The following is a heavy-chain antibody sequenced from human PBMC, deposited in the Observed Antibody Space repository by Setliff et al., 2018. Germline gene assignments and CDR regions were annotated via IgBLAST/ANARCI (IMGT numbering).Heavy chain of an antibody. Sequence: ASAKVSCKASGYTFTSYDINWVRQATGQGLEWMGWMNPNSGNTGYAQKFQGRVTITRNTSISTAYMELSSLRSEDTAVYYCARRVGSVGIQLPDYWGQGTLVTVSS. D-gene: IGHD5-18*01. V-gene: IGHV1-8*02. CDR3: ARRVGSVGIQLPDY. CDR2: MNPNSGNT. J-gene: IGHJ4*02. CDR1: GYTFTSYD.